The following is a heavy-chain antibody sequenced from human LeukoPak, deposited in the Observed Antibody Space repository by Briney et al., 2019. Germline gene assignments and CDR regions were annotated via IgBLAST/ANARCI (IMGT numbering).Heavy chain of an antibody. CDR2: IYHSGST. Sequence: SETLSLTCTVSGGSISSSSYFWGWIRQPPGKGLEWIGSIYHSGSTYYNPSLKSRVTISVDTSSSQFSLKLTSVTAADTAVYYCVAWFGDYNNWFDPWGQGTLVTVSS. J-gene: IGHJ5*02. D-gene: IGHD3-10*01. CDR1: GGSISSSSYF. V-gene: IGHV4-39*07. CDR3: VAWFGDYNNWFDP.